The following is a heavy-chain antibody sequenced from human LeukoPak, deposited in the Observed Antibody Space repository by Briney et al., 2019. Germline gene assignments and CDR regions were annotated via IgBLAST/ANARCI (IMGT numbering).Heavy chain of an antibody. CDR2: ISYDGSNK. CDR1: GFTFSSYA. V-gene: IGHV3-30-3*01. Sequence: PGGSLRLSCAASGFTFSSYAMHWVRQAPGKGLEWVAVISYDGSNKYYADSVKGRFTISRDNSKNTLYLQMNSLRAEDTAVYYWARNLIIWGKGKRVTVPS. D-gene: IGHD3-16*01. J-gene: IGHJ3*02. CDR3: ARNLII.